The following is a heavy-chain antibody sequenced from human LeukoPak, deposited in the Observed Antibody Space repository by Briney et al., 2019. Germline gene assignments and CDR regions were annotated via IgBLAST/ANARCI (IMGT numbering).Heavy chain of an antibody. D-gene: IGHD1-26*01. Sequence: SETLSLTCVVSGGSISNGNWWSWVRQPPGRGLEWIADIYHSGATAHNSSLQSRITISLDKSKNQFSLKLTSVTAADTAMYYCARVGRGSGDFIHPFDIWGPGTMVTVSS. V-gene: IGHV4-4*02. CDR2: IYHSGAT. CDR1: GGSISNGNW. J-gene: IGHJ3*02. CDR3: ARVGRGSGDFIHPFDI.